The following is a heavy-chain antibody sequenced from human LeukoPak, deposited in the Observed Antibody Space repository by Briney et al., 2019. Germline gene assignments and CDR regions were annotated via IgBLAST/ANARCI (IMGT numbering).Heavy chain of an antibody. V-gene: IGHV1-3*01. Sequence: ASVTVSCTASGYTFTSYAMHWVRQAPGQRLEWMGWINAGNGNTKYSQKFQGRVTITRDTSASTAYMELSSLRSEDTAVYYCARSTMIVVVPTYNWFDPWGQGTLVTVSS. CDR2: INAGNGNT. CDR1: GYTFTSYA. J-gene: IGHJ5*02. D-gene: IGHD3-22*01. CDR3: ARSTMIVVVPTYNWFDP.